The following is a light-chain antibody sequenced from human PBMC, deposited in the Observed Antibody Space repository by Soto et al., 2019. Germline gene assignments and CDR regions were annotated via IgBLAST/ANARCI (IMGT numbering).Light chain of an antibody. CDR3: QQQKPPPYF. CDR2: ATS. J-gene: IGKJ2*01. V-gene: IGKV1-17*01. CDR1: QDIRF. Sequence: DIQMTQSPFSLSASVGDRVTITCRASQDIRFLGWFQQKPGEAPKRLIYATSNLEGGVPSRFSGGGSGKKFPHKNTSLQLKYFEIFFYQQQKPPPYFFGRGTKVKTK.